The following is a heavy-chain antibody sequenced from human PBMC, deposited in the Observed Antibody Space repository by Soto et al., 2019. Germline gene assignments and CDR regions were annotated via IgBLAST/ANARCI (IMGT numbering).Heavy chain of an antibody. Sequence: QITLKESGPTLVKPTQTLTLTCTLSGFSLSTSGVGVGWIRQPPGKALEWLALIYWDDDKRYRPSLKSRLTITKDTSKNQVVLTMTNMDPVDTATYYCAHRLARRDYSGYDFDYWGQGTLVTVSS. J-gene: IGHJ4*02. CDR2: IYWDDDK. D-gene: IGHD5-12*01. CDR3: AHRLARRDYSGYDFDY. V-gene: IGHV2-5*02. CDR1: GFSLSTSGVG.